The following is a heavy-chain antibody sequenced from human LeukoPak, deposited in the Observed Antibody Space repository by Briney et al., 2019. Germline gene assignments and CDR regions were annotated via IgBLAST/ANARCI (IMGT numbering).Heavy chain of an antibody. V-gene: IGHV5-51*01. CDR1: GYDFTTYW. D-gene: IGHD2-8*01. CDR2: IYPGDSDT. Sequence: GESLKISCKGSGYDFTTYWIAWVRQMPGKGLEWMGIIYPGDSDTRYNPSFQGQVTISADTSINTAYLQWSSLRASDTAIYYCTRRGRAPSNWFAPWGQGTLVTVSS. J-gene: IGHJ5*02. CDR3: TRRGRAPSNWFAP.